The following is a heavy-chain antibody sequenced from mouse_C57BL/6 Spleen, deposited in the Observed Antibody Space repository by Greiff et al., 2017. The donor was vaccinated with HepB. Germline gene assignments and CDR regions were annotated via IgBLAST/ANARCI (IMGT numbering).Heavy chain of an antibody. J-gene: IGHJ4*01. V-gene: IGHV1-52*01. CDR3: AREGITTVVATNYYAMDY. Sequence: VQLQQSGAELVRPGSSVKLSCKASGYTFTSYWMHWVKQRPIQGLEWIGNIDPSDSETHYNQKFKDKATLTVDKSSSTAYMQFSSLTSEDSAVYYCAREGITTVVATNYYAMDYWGQGTSVTVSS. CDR1: GYTFTSYW. D-gene: IGHD1-1*01. CDR2: IDPSDSET.